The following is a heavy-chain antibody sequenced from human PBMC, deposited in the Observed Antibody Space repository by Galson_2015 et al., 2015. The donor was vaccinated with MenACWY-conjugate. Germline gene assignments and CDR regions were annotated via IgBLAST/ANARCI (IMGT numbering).Heavy chain of an antibody. V-gene: IGHV5-51*01. CDR2: IYPGDSDT. D-gene: IGHD3-3*02. Sequence: QSGAEVKKPGESLKMSCKASGYSFSSFWIGWVRQMPGKGLEWMGIIYPGDSDTRYSPSFQGQVTISADTSISTVYLQWTRLQASDTAIYYGARHRSGTISPFPYGGQGTLVTVSS. CDR1: GYSFSSFW. J-gene: IGHJ1*01. CDR3: ARHRSGTISPFPY.